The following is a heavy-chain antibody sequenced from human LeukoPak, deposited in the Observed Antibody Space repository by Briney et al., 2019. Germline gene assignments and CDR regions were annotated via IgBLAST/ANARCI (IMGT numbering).Heavy chain of an antibody. Sequence: KTSETLSLTCTVSGYSISSGYYWGWIRQPPGKGLEWIGSIYHSGSTYYNPSLKSRVTISVDTSKNQFSLKLSSVTAADTAVYYCARGSRGSSGYYYAPVRFDYWGQGTLVTVSS. CDR2: IYHSGST. V-gene: IGHV4-38-2*02. J-gene: IGHJ4*02. CDR1: GYSISSGYY. CDR3: ARGSRGSSGYYYAPVRFDY. D-gene: IGHD3-22*01.